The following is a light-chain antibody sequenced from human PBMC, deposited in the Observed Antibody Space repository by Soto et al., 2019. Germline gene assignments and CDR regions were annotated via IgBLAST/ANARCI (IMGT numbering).Light chain of an antibody. CDR3: CSYAGSYPFV. CDR2: DVD. CDR1: SGDVGGYNY. Sequence: QSALTQPRSVSGSPGQSVTISCTGTSGDVGGYNYVSWYQHHPGKAPKLMIYDVDKRPSGVPGRFSGSKSGNTASLTISGLQAEDEADYYCCSYAGSYPFVFGTGTKVTVL. J-gene: IGLJ1*01. V-gene: IGLV2-11*01.